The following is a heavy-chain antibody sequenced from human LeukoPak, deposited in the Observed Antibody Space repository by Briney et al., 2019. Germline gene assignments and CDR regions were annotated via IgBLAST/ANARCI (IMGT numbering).Heavy chain of an antibody. CDR2: IIPILGIG. CDR1: GGTFSIYA. V-gene: IGHV1-69*04. J-gene: IGHJ4*02. D-gene: IGHD3-10*01. Sequence: GASVKVSCKASGGTFSIYAISWVRQAPGQGLEWMGRIIPILGIGNYAQKFQGRVTITADKSTSTAYMELSSLRSEDTAVYYCARAGGQPLVPEGLEWGQGTLVSVSS. CDR3: ARAGGQPLVPEGLE.